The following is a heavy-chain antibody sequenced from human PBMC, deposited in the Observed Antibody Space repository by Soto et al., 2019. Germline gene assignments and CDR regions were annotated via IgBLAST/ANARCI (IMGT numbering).Heavy chain of an antibody. J-gene: IGHJ4*02. CDR2: VYNSGST. CDR3: ARYRREAVAGYTLDD. Sequence: LSLTCTVSGGSISSNYWTWIRQPPGKGLEWIGYVYNSGSTNYNPSLKSRVTISEDTSKSQFSLKVNSMTAADTAVYYCARYRREAVAGYTLDDWGQGILVTVSS. D-gene: IGHD6-13*01. CDR1: GGSISSNY. V-gene: IGHV4-59*01.